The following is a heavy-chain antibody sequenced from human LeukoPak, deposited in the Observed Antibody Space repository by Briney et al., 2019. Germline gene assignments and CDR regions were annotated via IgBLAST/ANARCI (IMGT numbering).Heavy chain of an antibody. Sequence: GGSLRLSCAASGFTFSSYSMNWVRQAPGKGLEWVAVIWYDGSNKYYADSVKGRFTISRDNSKNTLYLQMNSLRAEDTAVYYCARDPLLWFGDSFDYWGQGTQVTVSS. V-gene: IGHV3-33*08. D-gene: IGHD3-10*01. CDR3: ARDPLLWFGDSFDY. CDR2: IWYDGSNK. CDR1: GFTFSSYS. J-gene: IGHJ4*02.